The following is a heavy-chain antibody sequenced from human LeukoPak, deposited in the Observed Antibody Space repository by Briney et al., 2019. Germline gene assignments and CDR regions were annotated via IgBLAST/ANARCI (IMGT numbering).Heavy chain of an antibody. CDR1: GYSFTTYW. CDR2: IYPGDSDT. V-gene: IGHV5-51*01. J-gene: IGHJ4*02. D-gene: IGHD4-17*01. CDR3: ARLGDYGDYPGTFDY. Sequence: GESLKISCKGSGYSFTTYWIGWVRQMPGKGLEWMGIIYPGDSDTRYSPSFQGQVTISADKSISTAYLQWSSLKASDTAMYYCARLGDYGDYPGTFDYWGQGTLVTVSS.